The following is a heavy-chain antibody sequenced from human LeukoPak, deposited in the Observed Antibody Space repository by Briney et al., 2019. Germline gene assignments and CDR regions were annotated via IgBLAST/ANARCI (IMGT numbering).Heavy chain of an antibody. CDR2: MSSTGRTI. Sequence: TGGSLRLSCAASGFTFSSYSMNWVRQAPGKGLEWISHMSSTGRTISYADSVKGRFTISRDNSKNSLFLQMNSLRAEDTAIYYCAAGYYFDYWGQGTPVTVSS. J-gene: IGHJ4*02. CDR3: AAGYYFDY. CDR1: GFTFSSYS. V-gene: IGHV3-48*04.